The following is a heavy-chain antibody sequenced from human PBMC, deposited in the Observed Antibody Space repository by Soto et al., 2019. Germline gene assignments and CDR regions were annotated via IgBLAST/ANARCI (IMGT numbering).Heavy chain of an antibody. Sequence: ASVKVSCKASGYTFTSYGISWVRQAPGQGLEWMGWISAYNGNTNYAQKLQGRVTMTTDTSTSTAYMELRSLRSDDTAVYYCARDVVATSRLLYYYGMDVWGQGTTVTVSS. CDR2: ISAYNGNT. V-gene: IGHV1-18*01. J-gene: IGHJ6*02. D-gene: IGHD5-12*01. CDR3: ARDVVATSRLLYYYGMDV. CDR1: GYTFTSYG.